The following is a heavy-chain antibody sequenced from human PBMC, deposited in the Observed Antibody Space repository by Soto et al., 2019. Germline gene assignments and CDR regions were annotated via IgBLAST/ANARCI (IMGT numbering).Heavy chain of an antibody. CDR2: IYYSGST. Sequence: AGTXSLTCTVSGCSIIISSYYWGWMRQPPGKVLDWIGSIYYSGSTYYNPSLKSLVTISVDTSKNQFSLKLSSVTAADTDVYYCERNQGFGQTYGMEVWGPGTT. J-gene: IGHJ6*01. CDR3: ERNQGFGQTYGMEV. V-gene: IGHV4-39*01. D-gene: IGHD3-10*01. CDR1: GCSIIISSYY.